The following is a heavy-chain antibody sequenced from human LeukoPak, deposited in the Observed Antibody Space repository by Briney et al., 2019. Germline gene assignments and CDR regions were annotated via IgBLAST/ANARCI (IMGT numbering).Heavy chain of an antibody. Sequence: EASVKVSCKASGYTFTGYYMHWVRQAPGQGLEWMGWINPNSGNTGYAQKFQGRVTMTRNTSISTAYMELSSLRSEDTAVYYCARDVAAAAGSYFDYWGQGTLVTVSS. D-gene: IGHD2-15*01. CDR2: INPNSGNT. CDR1: GYTFTGYY. CDR3: ARDVAAAAGSYFDY. J-gene: IGHJ4*02. V-gene: IGHV1-8*02.